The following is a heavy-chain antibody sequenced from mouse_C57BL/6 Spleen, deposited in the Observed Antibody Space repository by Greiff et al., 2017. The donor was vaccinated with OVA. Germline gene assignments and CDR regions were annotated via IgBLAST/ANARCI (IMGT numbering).Heavy chain of an antibody. Sequence: VQGVESGPGLVAPSQSLSITCTVSGFSLTSYAISWVRQPPGKGLEWLGVIWTGGGTNYNSALKSRLSISKDNSKSQVFLKMNSLQTDDTARYYCARNGNSNYVGAMDYWGQGTSVTVSS. J-gene: IGHJ4*01. V-gene: IGHV2-9-1*01. CDR3: ARNGNSNYVGAMDY. D-gene: IGHD2-5*01. CDR1: GFSLTSYA. CDR2: IWTGGGT.